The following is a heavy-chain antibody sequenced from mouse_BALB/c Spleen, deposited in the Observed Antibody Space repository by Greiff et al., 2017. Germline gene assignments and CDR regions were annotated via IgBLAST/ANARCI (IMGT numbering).Heavy chain of an antibody. J-gene: IGHJ2*01. CDR3: ARGAGYGSLFDY. V-gene: IGHV14-3*02. CDR2: IDPANGNT. D-gene: IGHD2-2*01. CDR1: GFNIKDTY. Sequence: EVQLQQSGAELVKPGASVKLSCTASGFNIKDTYMHWVKQRPEQGLEWIGRIDPANGNTKYDPKFQGKATITADTSSNTAYLQLSSLTSEDTAVYYCARGAGYGSLFDYWGQGTTLTVSS.